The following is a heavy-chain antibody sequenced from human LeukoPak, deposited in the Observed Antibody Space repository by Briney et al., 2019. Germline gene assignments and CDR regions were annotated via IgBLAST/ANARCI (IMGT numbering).Heavy chain of an antibody. CDR2: INHSGST. CDR1: GGSFSGYY. J-gene: IGHJ4*02. Sequence: SETLSLTCAVYGGSFSGYYWSWIRQPPGKGLEWIGEINHSGSTNYNPSLKSRVTISVDTSKNQFSLKLSSVTAADTAVYYCARDGEGVLRYYGSGSYYNVLPYYFDYWGQGTLVTVSS. CDR3: ARDGEGVLRYYGSGSYYNVLPYYFDY. D-gene: IGHD3-10*01. V-gene: IGHV4-34*01.